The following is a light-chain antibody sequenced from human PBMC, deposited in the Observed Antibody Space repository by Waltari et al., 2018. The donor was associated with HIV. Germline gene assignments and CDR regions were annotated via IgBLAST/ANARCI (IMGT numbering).Light chain of an antibody. CDR1: QSVSSNY. CDR3: QQYGNSPWT. J-gene: IGKJ1*01. CDR2: GAS. Sequence: EIVLTQSPGTLSLSLGERATLSCRASQSVSSNYLAWYQQKPGQAPRLLIYGASSRATGIPDRFSGSGSGTDFTLTISRLEPEDFAVYYCQQYGNSPWTFGQGTKVEIK. V-gene: IGKV3-20*01.